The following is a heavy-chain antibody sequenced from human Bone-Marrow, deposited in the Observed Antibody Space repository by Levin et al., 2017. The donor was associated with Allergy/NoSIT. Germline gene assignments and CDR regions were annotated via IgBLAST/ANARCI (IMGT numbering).Heavy chain of an antibody. CDR1: GFTFDDYG. CDR3: ARRAAATVDWYFDL. D-gene: IGHD1-1*01. V-gene: IGHV3-20*04. Sequence: PRASVKVSCIASGFTFDDYGVAWVRQVPRKGLEWVSGLNWNGAAAGYADSVKGRFSISRDNAKKSVFLQMSSLRAEDTALYYCARRAAATVDWYFDLWGRGTLDTVSS. CDR2: LNWNGAAA. J-gene: IGHJ2*01.